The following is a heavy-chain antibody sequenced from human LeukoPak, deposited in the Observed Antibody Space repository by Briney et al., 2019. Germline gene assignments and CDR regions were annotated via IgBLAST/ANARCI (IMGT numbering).Heavy chain of an antibody. D-gene: IGHD3-22*01. V-gene: IGHV3-21*01. CDR3: AREADHYYYDSSGYNAFDY. CDR2: ISSSSSYI. CDR1: GFTFSSYS. J-gene: IGHJ4*02. Sequence: GGSLRLSCAASGFTFSSYSMNWVRQAPGKGLEWVSSISSSSSYIYYADSVKGRFTISRDNAKNSLYLQMNSLRAEDTAVYYCAREADHYYYDSSGYNAFDYWGQGTLATVSS.